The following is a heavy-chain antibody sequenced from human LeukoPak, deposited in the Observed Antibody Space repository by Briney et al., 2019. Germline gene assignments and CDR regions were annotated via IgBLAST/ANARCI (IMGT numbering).Heavy chain of an antibody. CDR2: ISSNSGIK. V-gene: IGHV3-48*01. CDR3: ASRSVNWYRGNNWFDP. D-gene: IGHD1/OR15-1a*01. Sequence: GGSLRLSCAASGFTFRHYAMTWARQAPGKGLEWVSDISSNSGIKSYADSVKGRFTISRDNAKNSLYLQMNNLRVEDTAVYYCASRSVNWYRGNNWFDPWGQGTLVTVSS. CDR1: GFTFRHYA. J-gene: IGHJ5*02.